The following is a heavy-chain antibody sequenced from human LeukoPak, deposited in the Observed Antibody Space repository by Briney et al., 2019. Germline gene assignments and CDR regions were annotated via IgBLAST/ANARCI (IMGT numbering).Heavy chain of an antibody. CDR1: GGSISSYY. V-gene: IGHV4-59*01. J-gene: IGHJ5*02. CDR3: ARDRPADSPYNWFDH. Sequence: SETLSLTCTVSGGSISSYYWSWIRQPPGKGLEWIGYVYDSGSTNYNPSLKSRVTMSVDTSKNQFSLDLSSVTAADTAVYYCARDRPADSPYNWFDHWGQGTLVTVSS. D-gene: IGHD2-2*01. CDR2: VYDSGST.